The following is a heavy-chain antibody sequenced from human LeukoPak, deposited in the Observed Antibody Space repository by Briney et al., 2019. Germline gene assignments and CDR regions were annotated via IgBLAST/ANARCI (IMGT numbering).Heavy chain of an antibody. J-gene: IGHJ6*03. CDR2: IYYSGST. Sequence: PSETLSLTCAVYGGSFSSYYWSWIRQPPGKGLEWIGYIYYSGSTSHNPSLKSRVTISVDTSKNQFSLKLSSVTAADTAVYYCARSSEGRYYYDSSGYSYYYYYMDVWGKGTTVTISS. CDR1: GGSFSSYY. V-gene: IGHV4-59*01. CDR3: ARSSEGRYYYDSSGYSYYYYYMDV. D-gene: IGHD3-22*01.